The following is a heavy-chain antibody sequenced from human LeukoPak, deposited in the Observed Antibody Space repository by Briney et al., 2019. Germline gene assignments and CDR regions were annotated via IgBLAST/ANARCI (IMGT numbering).Heavy chain of an antibody. CDR2: ISGSGGHT. D-gene: IGHD3-10*01. Sequence: GGSLRLSCAASGFIFSNFAMSWVRQAPGEGLEWVSSISGSGGHTHYANSVKGRFTISRDNSKSTLYLQTNSLRAEDTAVYYCAKDGSGTYYNRVYYYYGMDVWGQGTTVTVSS. V-gene: IGHV3-23*01. CDR3: AKDGSGTYYNRVYYYYGMDV. CDR1: GFIFSNFA. J-gene: IGHJ6*02.